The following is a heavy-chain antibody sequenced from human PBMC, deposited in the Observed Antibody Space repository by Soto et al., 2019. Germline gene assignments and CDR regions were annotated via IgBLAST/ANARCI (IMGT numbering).Heavy chain of an antibody. J-gene: IGHJ6*02. Sequence: QVQLVQSGAEVKKPGSSVKVSCKTSGVSFNNNGIGWVRQAPGHGLEWMGGVSPPFRTANYARKFQGRISITADVSTGTVNMELSSLTSEETAQHYCARVLYYGSGSYSPYGMAVWGQGNTVTVSS. CDR3: ARVLYYGSGSYSPYGMAV. CDR1: GVSFNNNG. D-gene: IGHD3-10*01. CDR2: VSPPFRTA. V-gene: IGHV1-69*01.